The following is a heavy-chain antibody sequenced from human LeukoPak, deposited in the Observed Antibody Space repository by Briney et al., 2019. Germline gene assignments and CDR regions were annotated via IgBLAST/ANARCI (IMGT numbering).Heavy chain of an antibody. Sequence: GGSLRLSCVASGITFSSAEMNWVRQAPGKGLEWISYISSSGTTIHYAASAKGRFTVSRDNGEQSLYLQMSSLRAEDTAVYYCARDRGIFTRYYYAMDVWGQGTTVTVSS. CDR3: ARDRGIFTRYYYAMDV. CDR2: ISSSGTTI. J-gene: IGHJ6*02. CDR1: GITFSSAE. D-gene: IGHD2-15*01. V-gene: IGHV3-48*03.